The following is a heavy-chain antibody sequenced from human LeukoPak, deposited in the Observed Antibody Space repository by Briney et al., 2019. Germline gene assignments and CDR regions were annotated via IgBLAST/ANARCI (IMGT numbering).Heavy chain of an antibody. CDR1: GGSISSYY. D-gene: IGHD2-2*01. Sequence: PSETLSLTCTVSGGSISSYYWSWIRQPPGKGLEWIAYIYYSGISHYNPSLRSRLTMSVDTSKNQFSLKLSSVTAADTAVYYCARHRYCSSTSCYDAFDVWGQGTMVTVSS. CDR3: ARHRYCSSTSCYDAFDV. CDR2: IYYSGIS. V-gene: IGHV4-59*08. J-gene: IGHJ3*01.